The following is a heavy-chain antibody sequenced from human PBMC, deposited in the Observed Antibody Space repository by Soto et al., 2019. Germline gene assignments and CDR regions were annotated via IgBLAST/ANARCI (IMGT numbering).Heavy chain of an antibody. CDR1: GGTFSSYA. J-gene: IGHJ4*02. V-gene: IGHV1-69*12. Sequence: QVQLVQSGAEVKKPGSSVKVSCKASGGTFSSYAISWVRQAPGQGLEWMGGIIPVCGTANYAQKFQGRVTITANESTSTPYTGLSSRRSEDTAVYYCAIGPPRGYCSGGSCYPDWDYWGQVTPVTVSS. D-gene: IGHD2-15*01. CDR3: AIGPPRGYCSGGSCYPDWDY. CDR2: IIPVCGTA.